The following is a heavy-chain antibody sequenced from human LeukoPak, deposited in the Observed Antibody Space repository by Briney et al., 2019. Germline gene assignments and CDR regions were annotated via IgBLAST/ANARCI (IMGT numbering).Heavy chain of an antibody. CDR3: ARDPSPIVVVTALGTWFDP. D-gene: IGHD2-21*02. CDR2: ISAYNGNT. Sequence: RASVKVSCKASGYTFTSYGISWVRQAPGQGLEWMGWISAYNGNTNYAQKLQGRVTMTTDTSTSTAYMELRSLRSDDTAVYYCARDPSPIVVVTALGTWFDPWGQGTLVTVSS. V-gene: IGHV1-18*01. CDR1: GYTFTSYG. J-gene: IGHJ5*02.